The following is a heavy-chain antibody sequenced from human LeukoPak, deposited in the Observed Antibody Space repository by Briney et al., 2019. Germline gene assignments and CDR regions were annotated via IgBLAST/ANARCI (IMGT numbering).Heavy chain of an antibody. D-gene: IGHD4-17*01. CDR1: GGSISSSSYY. V-gene: IGHV4-39*01. CDR3: ARHEGYGDYDY. Sequence: SETLSLTCTVSGGSISSSSYYWGWIRPPPGKGLEWIVSIHYSGSTYYNPSLKSRATISVDTSKNQVSLKLSSVTAADAAVYYCARHEGYGDYDYWGQGTLVTVSS. CDR2: IHYSGST. J-gene: IGHJ4*02.